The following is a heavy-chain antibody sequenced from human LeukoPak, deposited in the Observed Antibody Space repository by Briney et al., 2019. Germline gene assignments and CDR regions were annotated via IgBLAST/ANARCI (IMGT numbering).Heavy chain of an antibody. CDR2: IKQDGSEK. CDR3: ARWELPS. V-gene: IGHV3-7*01. Sequence: PGGSLRLSCAAPGFTFSSYWMSWVRQAPGKGLEWVANIKQDGSEKYYVDSVKGRFTISRDNAKNSLYLQMNSLRAEDTAVYCCARWELPSGGQGTLVTVSS. CDR1: GFTFSSYW. J-gene: IGHJ4*02. D-gene: IGHD1-26*01.